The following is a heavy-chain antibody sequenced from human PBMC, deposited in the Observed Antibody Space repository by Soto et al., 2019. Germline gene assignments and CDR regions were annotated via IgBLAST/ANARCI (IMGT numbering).Heavy chain of an antibody. V-gene: IGHV3-30*18. CDR1: GFTFRSYG. Sequence: GGAPRLSCAAPGFTFRSYGIRRVPPAPSKGLEWVAVISYDGSNKYYADSVKGRFTISRDNSKNTLYLQMNSLRAEDTAVYYCAKDRGQWLRQHRYYFDYWGQGTLVTVSS. CDR2: ISYDGSNK. J-gene: IGHJ4*02. D-gene: IGHD5-12*01. CDR3: AKDRGQWLRQHRYYFDY.